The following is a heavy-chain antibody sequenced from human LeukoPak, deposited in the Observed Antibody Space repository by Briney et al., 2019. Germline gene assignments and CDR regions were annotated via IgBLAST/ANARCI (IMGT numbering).Heavy chain of an antibody. CDR3: ARDVSSTSPASGWFDP. V-gene: IGHV4-59*01. J-gene: IGHJ5*02. CDR2: IYYSGST. D-gene: IGHD2-2*01. CDR1: GGSISSYY. Sequence: PSETLSLTCTVSGGSISSYYWSWIRQPPGKGLEWIGYIYYSGSTNYNPSLKSRVTISVDTSKNQFSLKLSSVTAADTAVYYCARDVSSTSPASGWFDPWGQGTLDTVSS.